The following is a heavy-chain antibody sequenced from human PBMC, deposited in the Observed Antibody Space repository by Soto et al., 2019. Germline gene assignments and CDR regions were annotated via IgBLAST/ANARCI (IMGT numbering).Heavy chain of an antibody. CDR1: GYTFTSYY. CDR2: INPSGGST. CDR3: AREVGLLRFLEWLPNSYYMDV. V-gene: IGHV1-46*03. J-gene: IGHJ6*03. D-gene: IGHD3-3*01. Sequence: ASVKVSCKASGYTFTSYYMHWVRQTPGQGIEWIGIINPSGGSTSYAQKLQGRVTMTRDTSTSTVYMELSSLRSEDTAVYYCAREVGLLRFLEWLPNSYYMDVWGKGTTVTVSS.